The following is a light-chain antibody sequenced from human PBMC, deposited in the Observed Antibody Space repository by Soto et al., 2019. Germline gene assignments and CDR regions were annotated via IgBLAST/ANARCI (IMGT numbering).Light chain of an antibody. J-gene: IGKJ1*01. V-gene: IGKV3-15*01. CDR2: GAS. CDR1: ESVSTN. Sequence: EIVMTQSPATLSVSPGETVTLSCRASESVSTNLAWYQQKAGQAPRLPIYGASTRATGIPARFSGSGSGTEFTLTISGLQSEDFAVYYCQQYSIWRTFGQGTKVDIK. CDR3: QQYSIWRT.